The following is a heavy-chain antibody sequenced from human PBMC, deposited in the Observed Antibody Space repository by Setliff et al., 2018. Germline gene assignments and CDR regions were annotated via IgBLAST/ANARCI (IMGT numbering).Heavy chain of an antibody. CDR3: VRDAGDGYGVDAYAGGGFDF. Sequence: SETLSLTCAVSGYSISSDYYWAWIRQPPGKGLEWIATIYHSGTTFHNPSLNSRVTISVDTSKKQFSLKVTSVTAADTAVYYCVRDAGDGYGVDAYAGGGFDFWGQGTMVTVSS. J-gene: IGHJ3*01. CDR2: IYHSGTT. CDR1: GYSISSDYY. V-gene: IGHV4-38-2*02. D-gene: IGHD4-17*01.